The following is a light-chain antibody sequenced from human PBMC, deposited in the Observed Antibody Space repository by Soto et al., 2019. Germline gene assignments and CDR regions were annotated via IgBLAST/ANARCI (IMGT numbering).Light chain of an antibody. CDR2: GNS. CDR3: QSYDSSLSAGV. Sequence: QSVLTQPPSVSGAPGQRVTISCTGSSSNIGAGYDVHWYQQLPGTAPKLLIYGNSNRPSGVPDRFSGSKSGTSASLAITGLQAEDEADYYCQSYDSSLSAGVFGGRIKLTVL. CDR1: SSNIGAGYD. J-gene: IGLJ3*02. V-gene: IGLV1-40*01.